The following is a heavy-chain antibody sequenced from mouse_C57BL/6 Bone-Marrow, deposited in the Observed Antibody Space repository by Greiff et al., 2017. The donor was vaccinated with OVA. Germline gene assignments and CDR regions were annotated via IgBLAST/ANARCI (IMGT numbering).Heavy chain of an antibody. Sequence: EVQLQQSGPELVKPGASVKIPCKASGYTFTDYNMDWVKQSHGKSLEWIGDINPNNGGTIYNQKFKGKATLTVDNSSSTAYMELRSLTSEDTEVYDCARSKGYYSNYDRYIDVWGKGTTVTVSS. J-gene: IGHJ1*03. CDR3: ARSKGYYSNYDRYIDV. D-gene: IGHD2-5*01. V-gene: IGHV1-18*01. CDR2: INPNNGGT. CDR1: GYTFTDYN.